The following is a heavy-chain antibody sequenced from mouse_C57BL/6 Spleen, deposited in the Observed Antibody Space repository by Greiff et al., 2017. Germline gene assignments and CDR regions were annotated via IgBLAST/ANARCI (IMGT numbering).Heavy chain of an antibody. V-gene: IGHV5-6*01. D-gene: IGHD4-1*01. CDR2: LSSGGSYT. J-gene: IGHJ1*03. CDR3: AKKTGDWYFDV. CDR1: GFTFSSYG. Sequence: EVKLLESGGDLVKPGGSLKLSCAASGFTFSSYGMSWVRQTPDKRLEWVATLSSGGSYTYYPDSVKGRFTISRDNAKNTLYLQMSSLKSEDTAMYYCAKKTGDWYFDVWGTGTTVTVSS.